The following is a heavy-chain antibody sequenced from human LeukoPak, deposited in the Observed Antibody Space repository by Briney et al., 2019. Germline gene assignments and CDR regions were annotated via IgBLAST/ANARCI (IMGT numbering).Heavy chain of an antibody. Sequence: GGSLRLSCAASGFTVSSNYMSWVRQAPGKGLEWVSVIYSGGSTYYADSVKGRFTISRDNSKNTLYLQMNSLRAEDTAVYYCAKGRGGLVGATSPTTTYFQHWGQGTLVTVSS. D-gene: IGHD1-26*01. CDR3: AKGRGGLVGATSPTTTYFQH. J-gene: IGHJ1*01. CDR1: GFTVSSNY. CDR2: IYSGGST. V-gene: IGHV3-53*01.